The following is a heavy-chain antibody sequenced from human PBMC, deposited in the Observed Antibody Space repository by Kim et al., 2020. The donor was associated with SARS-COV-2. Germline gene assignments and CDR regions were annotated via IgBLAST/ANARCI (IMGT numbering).Heavy chain of an antibody. D-gene: IGHD3-9*01. CDR3: ARVYFPLYYFDY. V-gene: IGHV4-39*07. Sequence: YYNPSLKSRVTISVDTSKNQFSLKLSSVSAADTAVYYCARVYFPLYYFDYWGQGTLVTVSS. J-gene: IGHJ4*02.